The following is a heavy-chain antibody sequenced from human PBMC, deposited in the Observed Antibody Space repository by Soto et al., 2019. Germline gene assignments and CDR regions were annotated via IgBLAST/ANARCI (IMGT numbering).Heavy chain of an antibody. Sequence: GGSLRLSCAASGFTFSSYGMHWVRQAPGKGLEWVAVISYDGSNKYYADSVKGRFTISRDNSKNTLYLQMNSLRAEDTAVYYCAKDHLKTTVITYFDYWGQGTLVTVSS. D-gene: IGHD4-17*01. CDR1: GFTFSSYG. V-gene: IGHV3-30*18. CDR2: ISYDGSNK. CDR3: AKDHLKTTVITYFDY. J-gene: IGHJ4*02.